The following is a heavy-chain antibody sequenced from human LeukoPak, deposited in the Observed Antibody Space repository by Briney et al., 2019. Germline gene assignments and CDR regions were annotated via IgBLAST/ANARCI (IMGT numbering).Heavy chain of an antibody. CDR3: TRWGSVVTGTYYYYGMDV. D-gene: IGHD2-21*02. Sequence: ASVKVSCKASGYTFTSYGISWVRQAPGQGLEWMGWISAYNGNTNYAQKLQGRVTMTTDTSTSTAYMELRSLRSDDTAVYYCTRWGSVVTGTYYYYGMDVWGQGTTVTVSS. J-gene: IGHJ6*02. CDR1: GYTFTSYG. V-gene: IGHV1-18*01. CDR2: ISAYNGNT.